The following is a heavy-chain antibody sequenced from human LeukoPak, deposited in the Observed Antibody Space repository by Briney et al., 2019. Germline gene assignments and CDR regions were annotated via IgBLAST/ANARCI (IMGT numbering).Heavy chain of an antibody. J-gene: IGHJ4*02. V-gene: IGHV4-59*01. D-gene: IGHD3-9*01. CDR1: GGSISNYV. Sequence: SETLSLTCTVSGGSISNYVWSWIRQPPGKGLEWIGYINDSGNTWYNPSLESRVTISVDTSKNQFSLKLSSVTAADTAVYYCARADYDILTGYYTFFDYWGQGTLVTVSS. CDR3: ARADYDILTGYYTFFDY. CDR2: INDSGNT.